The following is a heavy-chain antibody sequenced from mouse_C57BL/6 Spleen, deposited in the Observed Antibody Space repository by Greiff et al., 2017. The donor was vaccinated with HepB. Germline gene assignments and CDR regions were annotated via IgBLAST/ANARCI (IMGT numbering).Heavy chain of an antibody. V-gene: IGHV1-53*01. CDR1: GYTFTSYW. D-gene: IGHD1-3*01. Sequence: VQLQQSGTELVKPGASVKLSCKASGYTFTSYWMHWVKQRPGQGLEWIGNINPSNGGTNSNEKYKSKATLTVDKSSSTAYLQLSSLTSEDAAVYYCARQAAKLAYYFDYLGQGTTLTVSS. CDR3: ARQAAKLAYYFDY. CDR2: INPSNGGT. J-gene: IGHJ2*01.